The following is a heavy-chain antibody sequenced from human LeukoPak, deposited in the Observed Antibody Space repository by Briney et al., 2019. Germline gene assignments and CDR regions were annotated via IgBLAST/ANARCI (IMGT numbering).Heavy chain of an antibody. CDR1: GGTFSGYY. CDR2: MNPSGST. Sequence: PSETLSLTCAVYGGTFSGYYWTWIRQTPEKGLEWIGEMNPSGSTNYNPSLKSRVTISVDTSKNQFSLELSSVTAADTAVYYCARGRQDVTMIVVVMTAVSYYLDVWGKGTTVTVS. V-gene: IGHV4-34*01. J-gene: IGHJ6*03. D-gene: IGHD3-22*01. CDR3: ARGRQDVTMIVVVMTAVSYYLDV.